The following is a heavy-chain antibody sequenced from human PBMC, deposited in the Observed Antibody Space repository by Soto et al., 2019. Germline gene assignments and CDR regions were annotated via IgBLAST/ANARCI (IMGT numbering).Heavy chain of an antibody. CDR3: ARVGEMTFGAILINWFDP. Sequence: QVQLVQSGGEVKKPGASVRVSCKASGYTFTSYGITWVRQAPGQGLEWMGWINPYNGNTNYEQKLQGRVTMTIDASTNTAYMELRSLRSDDTAVYYCARVGEMTFGAILINWFDPWGQGTLVTVSS. CDR2: INPYNGNT. CDR1: GYTFTSYG. V-gene: IGHV1-18*01. D-gene: IGHD3-3*01. J-gene: IGHJ5*02.